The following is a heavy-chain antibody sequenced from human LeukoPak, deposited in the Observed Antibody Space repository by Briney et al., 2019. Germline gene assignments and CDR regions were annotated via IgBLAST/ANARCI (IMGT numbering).Heavy chain of an antibody. Sequence: GASVKVSCKASGYTFTSYGISWVRQAPGQGLEWMGWISAYNGNTNYAQKLQGRVTMTTDTSTSTAYMELRSLRSDDTAVYYCARDIIEKIAVAGTSFDYWGQGTLVTVSS. CDR1: GYTFTSYG. CDR3: ARDIIEKIAVAGTSFDY. D-gene: IGHD6-19*01. CDR2: ISAYNGNT. J-gene: IGHJ4*02. V-gene: IGHV1-18*01.